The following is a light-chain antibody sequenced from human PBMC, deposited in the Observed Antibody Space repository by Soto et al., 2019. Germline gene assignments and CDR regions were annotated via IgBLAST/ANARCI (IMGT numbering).Light chain of an antibody. CDR1: QSVTRTY. CDR2: GAS. V-gene: IGKV3-20*01. J-gene: IGKJ2*01. CDR3: QDYCSSLPTT. Sequence: ECVLTQSPGTLSLSPGESAILSCRARQSVTRTYIAWYQQNPGQAPRLLIYGASSRATGIPDRFSGSGSWTDFTLTISRLEAEVYDVYYSQDYCSSLPTTVGQGIKLEIK.